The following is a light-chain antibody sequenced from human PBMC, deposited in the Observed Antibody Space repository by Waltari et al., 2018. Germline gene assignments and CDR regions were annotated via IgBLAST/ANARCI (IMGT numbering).Light chain of an antibody. V-gene: IGLV2-14*03. Sequence: QSALTQPASLSGSPGQSITISCPGLSSDVGVYSFVSWYQQHPGKAPELVIYDVSNRPSGVSNRFSGSNSGDTASLTISGLQAEDEADYFCSSYTSSSVVFGGGTKLTVL. CDR3: SSYTSSSVV. CDR1: SSDVGVYSF. CDR2: DVS. J-gene: IGLJ2*01.